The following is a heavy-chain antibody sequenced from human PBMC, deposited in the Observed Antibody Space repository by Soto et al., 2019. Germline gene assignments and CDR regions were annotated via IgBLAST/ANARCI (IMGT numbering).Heavy chain of an antibody. CDR3: ARVGVLRYFDWLLHTQNYGMDV. CDR1: GWSFSGYY. J-gene: IGHJ6*02. CDR2: INHSGST. D-gene: IGHD3-9*01. Sequence: SETLSLTCAVYGWSFSGYYWSWIRQPPGKGLEWIGEINHSGSTNYNPSLKSRVTISVDTSKNQFSLKLSSVTAADTAVYYCARVGVLRYFDWLLHTQNYGMDVWGQGTTVTVSS. V-gene: IGHV4-34*01.